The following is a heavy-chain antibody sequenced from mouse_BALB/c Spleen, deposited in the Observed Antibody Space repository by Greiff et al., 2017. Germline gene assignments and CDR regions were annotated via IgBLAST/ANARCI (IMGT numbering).Heavy chain of an antibody. Sequence: EVMLVESGGGLVKPGGSLKLSCAASGFTFSDYYMYWVRQTPEKRLEWVATISDGGSYTYYPDSVKGRFTISRDNAKNNLYLQMSSLKSEDTAMYYCARDGEVRRYYYAMDDWGQGTSVTVSS. CDR2: ISDGGSYT. J-gene: IGHJ4*01. CDR3: ARDGEVRRYYYAMDD. V-gene: IGHV5-4*02. D-gene: IGHD2-14*01. CDR1: GFTFSDYY.